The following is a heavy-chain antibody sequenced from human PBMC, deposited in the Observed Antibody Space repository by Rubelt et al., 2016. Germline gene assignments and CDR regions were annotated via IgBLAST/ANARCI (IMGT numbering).Heavy chain of an antibody. D-gene: IGHD3-16*01. J-gene: IGHJ4*02. CDR2: IKQDGSEK. V-gene: IGHV3-7*03. Sequence: VRQAPGKGLEWVANIKQDGSEKYYVDSVKGRFTISRDNAKNSLYLQMNSLRAEDTAVYYCSRDYVGYWGQGTLVTVSS. CDR3: SRDYVGY.